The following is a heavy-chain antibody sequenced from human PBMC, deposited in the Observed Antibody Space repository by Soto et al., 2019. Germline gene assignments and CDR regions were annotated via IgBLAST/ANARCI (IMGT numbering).Heavy chain of an antibody. V-gene: IGHV5-51*01. D-gene: IGHD5-12*01. Sequence: PGESLKISCKGSGYTFNSNWIGWARQMPGKGLEWMGIIYPGDSDTRYSPSFQGQVTISADKSISTAYLQWSSLKASDTAMYYCARHLTVTHDYCPDYWGQGTLVTVSS. CDR1: GYTFNSNW. CDR2: IYPGDSDT. CDR3: ARHLTVTHDYCPDY. J-gene: IGHJ4*02.